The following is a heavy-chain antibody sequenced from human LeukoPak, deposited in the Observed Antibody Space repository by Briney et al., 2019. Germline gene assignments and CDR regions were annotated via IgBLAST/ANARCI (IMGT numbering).Heavy chain of an antibody. CDR1: GFTFSSYA. V-gene: IGHV3-23*01. CDR2: ITASGGNT. J-gene: IGHJ4*02. D-gene: IGHD3-22*01. CDR3: AKDTPYYYDSSGYEY. Sequence: GGSLRLSCAASGFTFSSYAMGWVRQAPGKGLEWVSAITASGGNTYYADSVKGRFTISRDNSKNTLYLQMNSLRAEDTAVYYCAKDTPYYYDSSGYEYWGQGTLVTVSS.